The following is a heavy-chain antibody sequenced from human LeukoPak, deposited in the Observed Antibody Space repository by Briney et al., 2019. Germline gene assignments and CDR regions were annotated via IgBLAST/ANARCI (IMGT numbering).Heavy chain of an antibody. D-gene: IGHD3-3*01. CDR2: ISAYNGNT. Sequence: GASVKVSCKASGYTFTSYGISWVRQAPGQGLEWMGWISAYNGNTNYAQKLQGRVTMTRDTSISTAYMELSRLRSDDTAVYYCARKKDYDFWTWFDPWGQGTLVTVSS. J-gene: IGHJ5*02. CDR3: ARKKDYDFWTWFDP. V-gene: IGHV1-18*01. CDR1: GYTFTSYG.